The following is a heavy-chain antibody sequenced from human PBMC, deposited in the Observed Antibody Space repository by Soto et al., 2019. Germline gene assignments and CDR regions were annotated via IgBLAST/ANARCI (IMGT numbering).Heavy chain of an antibody. Sequence: GGSLRLSCASSGFTFSSYSMNWVRQAPGKGLEWVSSISSSSSYIYYADSVKGRFTISRDNAKNSLYLQMNSLRAEDTAVYYYARSLPGGHAFDIWGQGTMVTVSS. CDR1: GFTFSSYS. CDR3: ARSLPGGHAFDI. V-gene: IGHV3-21*01. J-gene: IGHJ3*02. CDR2: ISSSSSYI. D-gene: IGHD2-15*01.